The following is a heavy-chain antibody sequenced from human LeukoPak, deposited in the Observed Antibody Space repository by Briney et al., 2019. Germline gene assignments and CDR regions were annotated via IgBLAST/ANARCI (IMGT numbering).Heavy chain of an antibody. D-gene: IGHD3-10*01. CDR1: GGSISSGGYS. J-gene: IGHJ4*02. Sequence: SQTLSLTCAVSGGSISSGGYSWSWIRQPPGKGLEWIGYIYHSGSTYYNPSLKSRVTISVDRSKNQFSLKLSSVTAADTAVYYCASRYGSGSYLFDYWGQGTLVTVSS. CDR3: ASRYGSGSYLFDY. V-gene: IGHV4-30-2*01. CDR2: IYHSGST.